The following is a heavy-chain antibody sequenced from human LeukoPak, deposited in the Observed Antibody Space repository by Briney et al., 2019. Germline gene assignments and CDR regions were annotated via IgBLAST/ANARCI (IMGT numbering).Heavy chain of an antibody. V-gene: IGHV3-23*01. CDR2: ISGSGGST. CDR1: GFTVSSNY. J-gene: IGHJ3*02. Sequence: GGSLRLSCAASGFTVSSNYMSWVRQAPEKGLEWVSAISGSGGSTYYADSVKGRFTISRDNSKNTLYLQMNSLRAEDTAVYYCAKDYRRYYYDSSGEGAFDIWGQGTMVTVSS. D-gene: IGHD3-22*01. CDR3: AKDYRRYYYDSSGEGAFDI.